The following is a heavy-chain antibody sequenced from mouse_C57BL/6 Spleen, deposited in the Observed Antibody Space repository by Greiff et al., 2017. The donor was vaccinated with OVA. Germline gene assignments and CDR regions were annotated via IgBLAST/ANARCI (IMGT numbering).Heavy chain of an antibody. V-gene: IGHV1-19*01. Sequence: EVQLQQSGPVLVKPGASVKMSCKASGYTFTDYYMNWVKQSHGKSLEWIGVINPYNGGTSYNQKFKGKATLTVDKSSSTAYMELNSLTSEDSAVYYCARGQLRLFYAMDYWGQGTSVTVSS. CDR3: ARGQLRLFYAMDY. CDR1: GYTFTDYY. CDR2: INPYNGGT. D-gene: IGHD3-2*02. J-gene: IGHJ4*01.